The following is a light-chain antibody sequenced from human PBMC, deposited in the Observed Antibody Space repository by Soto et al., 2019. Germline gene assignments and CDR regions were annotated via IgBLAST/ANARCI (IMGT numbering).Light chain of an antibody. CDR2: AAS. CDR3: LQDSNYPRT. CDR1: QDIKNE. Sequence: AIQMTQSPSSLSASLGDRVTITCRASQDIKNELGWYQQKPGKAPKLLIYAASSLQSGVPSRFSGSGSGTEFTLTITSLQPEDFATYYCLQDSNYPRTFGQGTNLEIK. J-gene: IGKJ2*01. V-gene: IGKV1-6*01.